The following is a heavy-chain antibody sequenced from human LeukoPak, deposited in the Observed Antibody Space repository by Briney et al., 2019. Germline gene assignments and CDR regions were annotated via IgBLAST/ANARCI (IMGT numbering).Heavy chain of an antibody. CDR3: ARDLKRHIVVVTAIPTRAFDI. D-gene: IGHD2-21*02. CDR1: GYIFTSYY. V-gene: IGHV1-46*01. Sequence: GASVKVSCKASGYIFTSYYMHWVRQAPGQGLEWMGIINPSGGSTSYARKFQGRVTMTGDTSTSTVYMELSSLRSEDTAVYYCARDLKRHIVVVTAIPTRAFDIWGQGTMVTVSS. J-gene: IGHJ3*02. CDR2: INPSGGST.